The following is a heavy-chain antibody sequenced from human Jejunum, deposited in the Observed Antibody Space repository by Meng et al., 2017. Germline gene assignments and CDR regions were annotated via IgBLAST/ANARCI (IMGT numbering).Heavy chain of an antibody. CDR3: ARGLGGDHVYPFDY. Sequence: EVRLCEAGGGLVQPGGTRRLCCAAAGLSVNSKYMSWVRQAPGKGLEWVSGIYISGSTYYADSVKGRFTISRDTSKNTLNLQMNSLRPEDTAVYFCARGLGGDHVYPFDYWGQGTLVTVSS. CDR2: IYISGST. D-gene: IGHD4-17*01. CDR1: GLSVNSKY. J-gene: IGHJ4*02. V-gene: IGHV3-66*02.